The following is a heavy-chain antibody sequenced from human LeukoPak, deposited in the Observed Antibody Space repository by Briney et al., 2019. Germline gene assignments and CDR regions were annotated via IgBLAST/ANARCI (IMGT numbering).Heavy chain of an antibody. CDR1: GFTVSSNY. CDR3: AKEPRGSSSRLIYFDY. V-gene: IGHV3-53*01. Sequence: GGSLRLSCAASGFTVSSNYMSWVRQAPGKGLEWVSVIYSGGGTHYADSVRGRFTISRDNSKNTLYLHMSSLRAEDTAVYYCAKEPRGSSSRLIYFDYWGQGTLVTVSS. J-gene: IGHJ4*02. D-gene: IGHD6-13*01. CDR2: IYSGGGT.